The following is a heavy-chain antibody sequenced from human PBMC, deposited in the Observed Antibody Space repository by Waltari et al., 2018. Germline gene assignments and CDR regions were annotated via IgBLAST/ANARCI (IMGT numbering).Heavy chain of an antibody. CDR3: ARDYCDRTNCHGMDV. D-gene: IGHD3-22*01. Sequence: QVQLVESGVGVVQPGRCLRRSCVASGVTFSSYAMHWVRQAPGKGLEWVAVMSYNGRNIYYVDSVKGRFTISRDNSKKMLYMQMNSLRTEDTAIYYCARDYCDRTNCHGMDVWGQGTTVTVS. V-gene: IGHV3-30*04. CDR2: MSYNGRNI. J-gene: IGHJ6*02. CDR1: GVTFSSYA.